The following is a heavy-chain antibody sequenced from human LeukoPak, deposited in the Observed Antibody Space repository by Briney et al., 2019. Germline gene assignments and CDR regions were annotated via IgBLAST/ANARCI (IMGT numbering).Heavy chain of an antibody. V-gene: IGHV4-59*01. Sequence: PSETLSLTCTLSGGSISTYYWSWIRQPPGKGLEWIGYIYYSGSTNYNPSLKSRVTISVDTSKNQFSLKLSSVTAADTAMYYCARERGLRFLDNWFDPWGQGTLVTVSS. CDR2: IYYSGST. CDR3: ARERGLRFLDNWFDP. CDR1: GGSISTYY. J-gene: IGHJ5*02. D-gene: IGHD3-3*01.